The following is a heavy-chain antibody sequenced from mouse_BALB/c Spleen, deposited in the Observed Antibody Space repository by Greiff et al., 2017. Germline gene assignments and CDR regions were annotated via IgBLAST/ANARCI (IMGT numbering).Heavy chain of an antibody. CDR1: GFSLTSYG. CDR2: IWAGGST. D-gene: IGHD6-5*01. Sequence: VQLQESGPGLVAPSQSLSITCTVSGFSLTSYGVHWVHQPPGKGLEWLGVIWAGGSTNYNSALMSRLSISKDNSKSQVFLKMNSLQTDDTAMYYCARAYGTAWFAYWGQGTLVTVSA. V-gene: IGHV2-9*02. CDR3: ARAYGTAWFAY. J-gene: IGHJ3*01.